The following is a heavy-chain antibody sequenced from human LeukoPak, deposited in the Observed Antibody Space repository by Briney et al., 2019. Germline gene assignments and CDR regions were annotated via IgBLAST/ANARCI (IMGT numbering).Heavy chain of an antibody. Sequence: GGSLRLSCAASGFTFSSYTMSWVRQAPGKGLEWVSAITGSGVSTYYADSVKGRFTISRDNSMNTLYLQMNSLRAEDTAVYYCAKTPSGNYSPPNDYWGQGTLVTVSS. D-gene: IGHD1-26*01. CDR1: GFTFSSYT. V-gene: IGHV3-23*01. CDR2: ITGSGVST. J-gene: IGHJ4*02. CDR3: AKTPSGNYSPPNDY.